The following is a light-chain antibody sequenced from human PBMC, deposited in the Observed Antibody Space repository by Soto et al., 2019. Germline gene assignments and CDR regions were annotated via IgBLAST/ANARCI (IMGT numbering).Light chain of an antibody. J-gene: IGLJ2*01. V-gene: IGLV2-8*01. Sequence: QSALTQPPPASGSPGQSVTISCTGTSSDVGGYNYVSWYQQHLGKAPKLMIYEVSKRPSGVPDRFSGSKSGNTASLTVSGLQAEDEADYYCSSYAGSNNFDVVFGGGTKLTVL. CDR1: SSDVGGYNY. CDR2: EVS. CDR3: SSYAGSNNFDVV.